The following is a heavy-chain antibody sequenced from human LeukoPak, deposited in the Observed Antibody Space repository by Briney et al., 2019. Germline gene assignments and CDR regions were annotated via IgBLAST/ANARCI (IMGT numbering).Heavy chain of an antibody. Sequence: GGSLRLSCAGSGFTFSRYSMNWFRQAPGKGLERVSSISSRSTNIFYADSVKGRFTISRDNAKNSLYLQMNSLGAEDTTVYYCARDAQWLVPEGYFYYMDVWGKGTTVTVSS. CDR3: ARDAQWLVPEGYFYYMDV. V-gene: IGHV3-21*01. CDR2: ISSRSTNI. D-gene: IGHD6-19*01. J-gene: IGHJ6*03. CDR1: GFTFSRYS.